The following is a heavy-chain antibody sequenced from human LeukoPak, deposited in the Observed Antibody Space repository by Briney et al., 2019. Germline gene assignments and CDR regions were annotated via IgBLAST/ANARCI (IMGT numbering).Heavy chain of an antibody. CDR1: GGSISSYY. D-gene: IGHD4-23*01. J-gene: IGHJ6*02. V-gene: IGHV4-59*01. CDR3: ARVVFYGGDFHYYYYYGMDV. Sequence: SETLSLTCIVSGGSISSYYWSWIRQPPGKGLEWIGYIYYSGSANYNPSLKSRVTISVDTSKNQFSLRLSSLTAADTAVYYCARVVFYGGDFHYYYYYGMDVWGQGTTVTVSS. CDR2: IYYSGSA.